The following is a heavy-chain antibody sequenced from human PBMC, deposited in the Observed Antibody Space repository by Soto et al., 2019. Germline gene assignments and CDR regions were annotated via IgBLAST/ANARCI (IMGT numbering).Heavy chain of an antibody. V-gene: IGHV1-3*01. CDR3: AREPLYNWHTNWFDP. CDR2: INAGNGNT. D-gene: IGHD1-20*01. Sequence: ASVKVSCKASGYTFTSYAMHWVRQAPGQRLEWMGWINAGNGNTKYSQKFQGRVTITRDTSASTAYMELSSLRSEDTAVYYCAREPLYNWHTNWFDPWGQGTLVTVYS. CDR1: GYTFTSYA. J-gene: IGHJ5*02.